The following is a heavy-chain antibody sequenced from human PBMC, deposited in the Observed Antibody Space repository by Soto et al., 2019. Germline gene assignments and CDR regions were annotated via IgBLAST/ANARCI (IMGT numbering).Heavy chain of an antibody. CDR1: GFTFTSYA. J-gene: IGHJ4*02. V-gene: IGHV3-23*01. D-gene: IGHD6-13*01. Sequence: GGSLRLSCAASGFTFTSYAMNWVRQAPGKGLEWVSDISRSGDSTHYADSVKGRFTISRDNSKNTLYLQMNSLRAEDTAVYYCANDCSLDYRRQGIQVTVHS. CDR2: ISRSGDST. CDR3: ANDCSLDY.